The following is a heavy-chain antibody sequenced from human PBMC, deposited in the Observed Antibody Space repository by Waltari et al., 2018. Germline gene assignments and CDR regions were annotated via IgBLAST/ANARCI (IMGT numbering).Heavy chain of an antibody. CDR1: GGSISSGGYY. Sequence: QVQLQESGPGLVKPSQTLSLTCTVSGGSISSGGYYWSWIRQHPGKGLEWIGYIYYSGSTYYNPSLKSRVTISVDTSKNQFSLKLSSLRSEDTAVYYCATYIAVAGYLDYWGQGTLVTVSS. CDR2: IYYSGST. D-gene: IGHD6-19*01. CDR3: ATYIAVAGYLDY. V-gene: IGHV4-31*03. J-gene: IGHJ4*02.